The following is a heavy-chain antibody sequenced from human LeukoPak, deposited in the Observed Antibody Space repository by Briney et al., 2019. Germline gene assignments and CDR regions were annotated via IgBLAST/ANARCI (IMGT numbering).Heavy chain of an antibody. CDR2: IYHSGST. CDR1: GYSISSGYY. V-gene: IGHV4-38-2*02. D-gene: IGHD3-10*01. Sequence: NPSETLSLTCTVSGYSISSGYYWGWIRQPPGKGLEWIGSIYHSGSTYYNPSLKSRVTISVGTSKNQFSLKLSSVTAADTAVYYCAIWFGGIDYWGQGTLVTVSS. J-gene: IGHJ4*02. CDR3: AIWFGGIDY.